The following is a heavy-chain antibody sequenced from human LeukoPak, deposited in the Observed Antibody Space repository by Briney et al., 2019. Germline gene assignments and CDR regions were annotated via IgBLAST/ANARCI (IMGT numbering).Heavy chain of an antibody. CDR1: GYTFTTNG. V-gene: IGHV1-18*01. D-gene: IGHD3-22*01. J-gene: IGHJ2*01. CDR3: ARGLDYYDGTGYRSYWYLDL. CDR2: ISAYNGRT. Sequence: ASVKVSCKASGYTFTTNGISWVRQAPGQGLEWLGWISAYNGRTNYGEKLQDRVTMTTDTSTSTAYMELRSLRSDDTAVYYCARGLDYYDGTGYRSYWYLDLWGRGTLVAVSS.